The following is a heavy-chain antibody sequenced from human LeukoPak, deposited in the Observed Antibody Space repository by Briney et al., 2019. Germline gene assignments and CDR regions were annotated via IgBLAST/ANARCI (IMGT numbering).Heavy chain of an antibody. Sequence: SETLSLTCTVSGGSISGYFWGWIRQSPGKGLEWIGYIFYSGFTNYNPSLKSRVTISVDTSKNQFSLKLTSVTAADTAVYYCARELDYWGQGTLVTVSS. V-gene: IGHV4-59*12. CDR2: IFYSGFT. J-gene: IGHJ4*02. CDR3: ARELDY. CDR1: GGSISGYF.